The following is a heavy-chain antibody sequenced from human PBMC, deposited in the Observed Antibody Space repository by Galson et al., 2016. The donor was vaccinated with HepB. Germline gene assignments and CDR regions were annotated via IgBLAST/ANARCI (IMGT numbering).Heavy chain of an antibody. CDR2: IRAGGGTT. CDR1: GFTFGNYA. J-gene: IGHJ4*02. CDR3: AKDRGQQWHPDY. Sequence: SLRLSCAASGFTFGNYAMSWVRQAPGEGLEWVAGIRAGGGTTFYADSVKGRLTISRDNSKDRLYLQMTSLRAEDTAIYYCAKDRGQQWHPDYWGQGTLVTVSS. D-gene: IGHD6-19*01. V-gene: IGHV3-23*01.